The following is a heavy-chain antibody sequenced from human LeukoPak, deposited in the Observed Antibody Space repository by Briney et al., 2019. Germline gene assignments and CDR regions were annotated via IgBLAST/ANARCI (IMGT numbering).Heavy chain of an antibody. CDR1: GFTFSSYA. Sequence: GGSLRLSCAASGFTFSSYAMHWVRQAPGKGLQWVSTISGRSSTTHYADSVKGRFTISRDNSKNTLYLQMNSLNTEDTGVYYCTTGMGLLWVGELSQVHYMDVWGKGTTVTVSS. D-gene: IGHD3-10*01. CDR3: TTGMGLLWVGELSQVHYMDV. CDR2: ISGRSSTT. V-gene: IGHV3-23*01. J-gene: IGHJ6*03.